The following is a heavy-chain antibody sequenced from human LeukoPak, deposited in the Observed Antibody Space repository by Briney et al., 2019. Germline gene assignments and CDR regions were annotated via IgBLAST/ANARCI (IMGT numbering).Heavy chain of an antibody. CDR3: ASTMVRGFYYYGMDV. J-gene: IGHJ6*02. Sequence: GGSLRLSCAASGFTFSNYSMNWVRQAPGKGLEWVSSIGTTGSYIFYADSVKCRFTISRDNAKNTLYLQMNSLRAEDTAVYYCASTMVRGFYYYGMDVWGQGTTVTVSS. D-gene: IGHD3-10*01. V-gene: IGHV3-21*01. CDR1: GFTFSNYS. CDR2: IGTTGSYI.